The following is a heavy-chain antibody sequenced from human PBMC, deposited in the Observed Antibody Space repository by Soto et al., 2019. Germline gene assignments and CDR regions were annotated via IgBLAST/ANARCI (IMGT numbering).Heavy chain of an antibody. D-gene: IGHD3-16*01. CDR2: ISAHNGNT. J-gene: IGHJ4*02. V-gene: IGHV1-18*01. CDR1: GHTFNPFG. Sequence: QVQLIQSGPEVKKPGASVKVSCKASGHTFNPFGISWVRQAPGQGLEWMGWISAHNGNTNYAQRFRGRVLMTTGTSTSTVNMALRSLRSDDTAVYYCVRDWGRVATENYDHWGQGTLVTVSS. CDR3: VRDWGRVATENYDH.